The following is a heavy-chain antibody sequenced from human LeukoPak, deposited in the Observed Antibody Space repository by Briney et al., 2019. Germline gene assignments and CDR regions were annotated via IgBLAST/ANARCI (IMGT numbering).Heavy chain of an antibody. J-gene: IGHJ5*02. CDR2: ISWNSGSI. V-gene: IGHV3-9*01. CDR1: GFTFDDYA. Sequence: PGGSLRLSCAASGFTFDDYAMHWVRQAPGKGLEWVSGISWNSGSIGYADSVKGRFTISRDNAKNSLYLQMNSLRAEDTALYYCAKGTEWEPPSAWGQGTLVTVSS. D-gene: IGHD1-26*01. CDR3: AKGTEWEPPSA.